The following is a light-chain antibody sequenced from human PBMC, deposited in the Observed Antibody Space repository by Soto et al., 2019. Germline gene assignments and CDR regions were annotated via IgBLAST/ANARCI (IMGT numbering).Light chain of an antibody. CDR1: QSVSSN. CDR2: GAS. Sequence: EVVMTQSPATLSVSPGERATLSCRVSQSVSSNLAWYQQKPGQAPRLLIHGASTRATGIPARFSGSGSGTEFSLTISSLQSEDFAVYYCQQYNNWPPITFGQGTRLEIK. J-gene: IGKJ5*01. V-gene: IGKV3-15*01. CDR3: QQYNNWPPIT.